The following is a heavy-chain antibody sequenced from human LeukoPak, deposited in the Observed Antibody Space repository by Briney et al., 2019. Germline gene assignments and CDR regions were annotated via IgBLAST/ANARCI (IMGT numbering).Heavy chain of an antibody. J-gene: IGHJ3*02. V-gene: IGHV4-39*07. CDR1: GGSISNSSYY. CDR2: IYYSGST. Sequence: PSETLSLTCTVSGGSISNSSYYWGWIRQPPGKGLEWLGSIYYSGSTYYSPSLKSRVTISVDTSNNQFSLKLSSVTAADTAVYYCARVGAVAGTSAFDIWGQGTMVTVSS. D-gene: IGHD6-19*01. CDR3: ARVGAVAGTSAFDI.